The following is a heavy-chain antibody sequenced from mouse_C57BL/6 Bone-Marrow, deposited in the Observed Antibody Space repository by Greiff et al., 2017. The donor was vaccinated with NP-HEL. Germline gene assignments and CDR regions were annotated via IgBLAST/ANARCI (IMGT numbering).Heavy chain of an antibody. CDR2: INPYNGGT. J-gene: IGHJ2*01. V-gene: IGHV1-19*01. Sequence: EVKLVESGPVLVKPGASVKMSCKASGYTFTDYYMNWVKQSHGKSLEWIGVINPYNGGTSYNQKFKGKATLTVDKSSSTAYMELNSLTSEDSAVYYCARSFDYWGQGTTLTVSS. CDR3: ARSFDY. CDR1: GYTFTDYY.